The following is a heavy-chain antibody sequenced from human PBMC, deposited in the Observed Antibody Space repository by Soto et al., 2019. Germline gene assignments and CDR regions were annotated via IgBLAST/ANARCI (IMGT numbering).Heavy chain of an antibody. V-gene: IGHV1-46*01. Sequence: GASVKVSCKASGYTFTSYYMHWVRQAPGQGLEWMGIINPSGGSTSYAQKFQGRVTMTRDTSTSTVYMELSSLRSEDTAVYYCATEEYYDFWSGPSPGMDVWGQGTTVTVSS. CDR3: ATEEYYDFWSGPSPGMDV. J-gene: IGHJ6*02. CDR2: INPSGGST. CDR1: GYTFTSYY. D-gene: IGHD3-3*01.